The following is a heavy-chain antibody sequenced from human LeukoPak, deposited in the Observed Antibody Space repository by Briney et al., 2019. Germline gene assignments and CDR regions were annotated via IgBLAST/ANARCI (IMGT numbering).Heavy chain of an antibody. CDR2: INPNSGAT. D-gene: IGHD2-15*01. J-gene: IGHJ6*02. V-gene: IGHV1-2*02. CDR1: GYTFTVYY. Sequence: ASVKVSCKASGYTFTVYYMHWVRQAPGQGLEWMGWINPNSGATKFAQNFQGRVTMTRDTSISTAYMDLSRLRSDDTAVYYCAEAVPHRPDYYYYYGMDVWGQGTTVTVSS. CDR3: AEAVPHRPDYYYYYGMDV.